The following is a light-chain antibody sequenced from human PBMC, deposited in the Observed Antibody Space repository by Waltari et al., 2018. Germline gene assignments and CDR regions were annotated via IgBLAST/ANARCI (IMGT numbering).Light chain of an antibody. CDR3: QSAYNSGTYVL. V-gene: IGLV3-25*01. CDR2: SGS. Sequence: YLQKPGRGPVCGIYSGSERPSGIPARFSGASSGTQVTLTISGVQAEDEADDYCQSAYNSGTYVLFGGGTKVTVL. J-gene: IGLJ3*02.